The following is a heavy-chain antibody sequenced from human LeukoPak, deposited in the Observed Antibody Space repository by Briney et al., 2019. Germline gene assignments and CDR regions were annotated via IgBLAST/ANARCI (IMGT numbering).Heavy chain of an antibody. D-gene: IGHD4-17*01. CDR3: ARDEGGRLRY. J-gene: IGHJ4*02. V-gene: IGHV4-39*07. Sequence: SETLSLTCTVSGGSISSSSYYWGWIRQPPGKGLEWIGSIYYSGSTYYNPSLKSRVTMSVDTSKNQFSLKLSSVTAADTAVYYCARDEGGRLRYWAQGTLVTVSA. CDR2: IYYSGST. CDR1: GGSISSSSYY.